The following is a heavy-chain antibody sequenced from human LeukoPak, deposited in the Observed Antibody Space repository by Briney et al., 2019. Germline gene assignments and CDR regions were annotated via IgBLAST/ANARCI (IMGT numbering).Heavy chain of an antibody. CDR2: ISSSGSTI. D-gene: IGHD3-10*01. V-gene: IGHV3-48*03. CDR3: ARGEYYYGTLFDY. Sequence: GGSLRLSCAASGFTFSNYEMNWVRQAPGKGLEWVSYISSSGSTIYYADSAKGRFTISRDNAKNSLYLQMNSLRAEDTAVYSCARGEYYYGTLFDYWGQGTLVTVSS. CDR1: GFTFSNYE. J-gene: IGHJ4*02.